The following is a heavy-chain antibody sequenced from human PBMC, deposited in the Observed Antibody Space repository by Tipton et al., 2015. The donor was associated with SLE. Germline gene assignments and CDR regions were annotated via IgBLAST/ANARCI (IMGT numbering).Heavy chain of an antibody. CDR2: IYSGGST. J-gene: IGHJ4*02. CDR3: AKDPRGDYTGGYFDY. V-gene: IGHV3-23*03. D-gene: IGHD4-17*01. Sequence: SLRLSCAASGFTFSSYAMSWVRQAPGKGLEWVSVIYSGGSTYYADSVKGRFTISRDNSKNTLYLQMNSLRAEDTAVYYCAKDPRGDYTGGYFDYWGQGTLVTVSS. CDR1: GFTFSSYA.